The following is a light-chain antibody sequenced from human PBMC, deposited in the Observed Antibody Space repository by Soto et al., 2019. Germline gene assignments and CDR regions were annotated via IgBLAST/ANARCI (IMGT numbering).Light chain of an antibody. CDR1: QSVSSSY. Sequence: EIVLTQSPGTLSLSPGERATLSCRASQSVSSSYLAWYQQKPGQAPRLLIYGASSRATGIPDRFSGSGSGTDFTLTISRLEPEDFAVYYCQQDGSSPPYTFGQGTKVESK. J-gene: IGKJ2*01. V-gene: IGKV3-20*01. CDR3: QQDGSSPPYT. CDR2: GAS.